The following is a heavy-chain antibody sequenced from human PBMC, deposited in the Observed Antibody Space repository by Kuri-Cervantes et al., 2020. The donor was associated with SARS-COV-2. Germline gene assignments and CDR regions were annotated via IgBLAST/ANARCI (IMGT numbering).Heavy chain of an antibody. CDR1: GFTFSSYA. J-gene: IGHJ4*02. D-gene: IGHD3-22*01. CDR3: TTDGNYYDSSGYYYFDY. CDR2: ISGSGGST. Sequence: GGSLRLSCAASGFTFSSYAMSWVRQAPGKGLEWVSAISGSGGSTYYADSVKGRFTISRDNSKNTLYLQMNSLKTEDTAVYYCTTDGNYYDSSGYYYFDYWGQGTLVTVSS. V-gene: IGHV3-23*01.